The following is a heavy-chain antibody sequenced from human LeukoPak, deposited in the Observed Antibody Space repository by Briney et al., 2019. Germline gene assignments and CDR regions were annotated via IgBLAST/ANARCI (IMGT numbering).Heavy chain of an antibody. CDR2: ISYDGSNK. Sequence: PGGSLRLSCAASGFTFSSYAMHWVRQAPGKGLEWVAVISYDGSNKYYADSVKGRFTISRDNSKNTLYLQMNSLRAEDTAVYCCARDRGFSGSYPFLDYWGQGTLVTVSS. J-gene: IGHJ4*02. D-gene: IGHD3-10*01. CDR3: ARDRGFSGSYPFLDY. V-gene: IGHV3-30*04. CDR1: GFTFSSYA.